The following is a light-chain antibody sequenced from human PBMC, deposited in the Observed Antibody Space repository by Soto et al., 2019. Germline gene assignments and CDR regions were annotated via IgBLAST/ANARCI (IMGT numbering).Light chain of an antibody. CDR3: QQSGSSPRT. J-gene: IGKJ2*01. CDR2: DAS. Sequence: EIVLTQSPGTLSLSPGERATLSCRASQSVRNVYLAWYQQKPGPAPRLLIYDASNRATGIPDRFSGSGSGTDFTLTINRLQPEDCSVYYCQQSGSSPRTFGQGTKLEIK. CDR1: QSVRNVY. V-gene: IGKV3-20*01.